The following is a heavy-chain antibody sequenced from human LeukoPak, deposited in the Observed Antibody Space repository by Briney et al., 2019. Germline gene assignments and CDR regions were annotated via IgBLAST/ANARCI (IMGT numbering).Heavy chain of an antibody. D-gene: IGHD1-7*01. CDR1: GFTLTSYA. CDR3: AKGDNNWNYRSGTYYYYMDV. V-gene: IGHV3-23*01. Sequence: GGSLRLSCADSGFTLTSYAMSWVRQGPGKGLEWVSAISVSGNTYHADSVKGRFTISRDSSKNTLYLQMNSLRAEDTALYYCAKGDNNWNYRSGTYYYYMDVWGKGTTVTVSS. J-gene: IGHJ6*03. CDR2: ISVSGNT.